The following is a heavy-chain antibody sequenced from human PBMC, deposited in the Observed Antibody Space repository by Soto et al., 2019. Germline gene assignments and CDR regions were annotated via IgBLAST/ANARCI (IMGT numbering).Heavy chain of an antibody. V-gene: IGHV1-2*04. Sequence: ASVKVCCKASRYTFTGYYMHWSRHSHGQWLEWIGWINPNSGGTNYAQKFQGWVTMTRDTSISTAYMELSRLRSDDTAVYYCARDLKYSSSWYSLSFEYWGQGTLVTVSS. CDR1: RYTFTGYY. CDR3: ARDLKYSSSWYSLSFEY. D-gene: IGHD6-13*01. CDR2: INPNSGGT. J-gene: IGHJ4*02.